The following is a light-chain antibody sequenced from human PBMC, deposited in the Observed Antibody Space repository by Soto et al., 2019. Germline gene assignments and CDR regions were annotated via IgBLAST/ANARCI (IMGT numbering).Light chain of an antibody. Sequence: EIVMTQSPATLSVSPGERATLSCRASQSVSSNLAWYQQKPGQAPRLLIYGTYIRATGIPARFSGSGSGTEFTLTISSLQSEYFAVYYCQQYNNWPPLTFGGGTKVEIK. CDR1: QSVSSN. CDR2: GTY. CDR3: QQYNNWPPLT. J-gene: IGKJ4*01. V-gene: IGKV3D-15*01.